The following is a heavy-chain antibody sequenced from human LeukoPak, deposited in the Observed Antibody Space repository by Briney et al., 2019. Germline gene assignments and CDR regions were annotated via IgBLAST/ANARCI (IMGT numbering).Heavy chain of an antibody. CDR3: ARVYYSNSYDYWYFDL. CDR1: GGSISSYY. V-gene: IGHV4-4*07. Sequence: PSETLSLTCTVSGGSISSYYWSWIRQPAGKGLEWIGRIHTSGSTNYNPSLKSRATMSADTSKNQFSLKLSSVTAADTAVYYCARVYYSNSYDYWYFDLWGRGTLVTVSS. D-gene: IGHD6-13*01. CDR2: IHTSGST. J-gene: IGHJ2*01.